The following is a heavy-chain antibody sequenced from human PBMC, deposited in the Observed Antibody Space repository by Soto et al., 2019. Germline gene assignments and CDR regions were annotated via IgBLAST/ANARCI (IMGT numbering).Heavy chain of an antibody. D-gene: IGHD3-16*02. Sequence: SETLSLTCTVSGGSISSYYWSWIRQPPGKGLEWIGYIYYSGSTNYNPSLKSRVTISVDTSKNQFSLKLSSVTAADTAVYYCARVSNYYDYVWGRYRYTFLFDYWGQGTLVTVSS. CDR1: GGSISSYY. CDR3: ARVSNYYDYVWGRYRYTFLFDY. CDR2: IYYSGST. J-gene: IGHJ4*02. V-gene: IGHV4-59*01.